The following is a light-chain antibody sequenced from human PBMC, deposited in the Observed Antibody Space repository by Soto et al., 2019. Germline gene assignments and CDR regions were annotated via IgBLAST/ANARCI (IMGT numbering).Light chain of an antibody. Sequence: QAVVTQPPSVSGAPGQRVTISCTGSSSNIGAGHDVHWYQHLPGTAPKVLIYSNYQRPSGVPDRFSGSKSGTSASLAISGLQSEDEADYYCAAWDDRLSDLLFGGGTKLTVL. CDR3: AAWDDRLSDLL. J-gene: IGLJ2*01. CDR1: SSNIGAGHD. V-gene: IGLV1-44*01. CDR2: SNY.